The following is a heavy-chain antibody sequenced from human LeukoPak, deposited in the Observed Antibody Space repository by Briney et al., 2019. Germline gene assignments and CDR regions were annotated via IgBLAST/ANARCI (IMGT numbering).Heavy chain of an antibody. V-gene: IGHV4-4*02. D-gene: IGHD1-1*01. CDR1: GDSISSGNW. J-gene: IGHJ4*02. Sequence: SETLSLTCAVSGDSISSGNWWTWVRQPPGKGLEWIGEIYRSGTTTYNPSLKSRVTISVDKSKNQFSLKLTSVTAADTAVYYCARRVTGTLAPIDYWGQGTLVTVSS. CDR3: ARRVTGTLAPIDY. CDR2: IYRSGTT.